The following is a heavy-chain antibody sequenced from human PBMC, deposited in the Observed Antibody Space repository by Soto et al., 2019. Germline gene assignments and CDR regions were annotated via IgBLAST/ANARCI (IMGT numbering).Heavy chain of an antibody. Sequence: QVQLVESGGGLVKPGGSLRLSCAASGFTFSDYYMSWLRQAPGKGLEWVSYISSSSSYTNYADSVKGRFTISRDNAKNSLYLQMNSLKAEDTAVYYCARVRRPPPYYYDSSGYYYGYWGQGTLVTVSS. V-gene: IGHV3-11*06. CDR1: GFTFSDYY. J-gene: IGHJ4*02. D-gene: IGHD3-22*01. CDR2: ISSSSSYT. CDR3: ARVRRPPPYYYDSSGYYYGY.